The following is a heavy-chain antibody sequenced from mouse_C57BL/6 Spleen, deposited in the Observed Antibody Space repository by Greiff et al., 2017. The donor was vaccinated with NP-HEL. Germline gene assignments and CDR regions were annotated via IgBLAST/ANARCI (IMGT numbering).Heavy chain of an antibody. Sequence: QVQLKESGPGLVQPSQSLSIPCTVSGFSLTSYGVHWVRQSPGKGLEWLGVIWRGGSTDYNAAFMSRLSITKDNSKSQVFFKMNSLQADDTAIYYCARGEDYDYDWFAYWGQGTLVTVSA. CDR2: IWRGGST. CDR1: GFSLTSYG. J-gene: IGHJ3*01. CDR3: ARGEDYDYDWFAY. D-gene: IGHD2-4*01. V-gene: IGHV2-5*01.